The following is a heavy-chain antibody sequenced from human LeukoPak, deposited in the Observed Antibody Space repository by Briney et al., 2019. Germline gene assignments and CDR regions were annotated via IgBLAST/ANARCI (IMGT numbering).Heavy chain of an antibody. D-gene: IGHD5-18*01. CDR2: ISSSSSTI. CDR3: ARDGASRGNNYGDY. Sequence: QPGGSLRLSCAASGFTFSTYSMNWVRQAPGKGLEWVSYISSSSSTIYYADSVKGRFTISRDNAKNSLYLQMNSLRAEDTAVYYCARDGASRGNNYGDYWGQGTLVTVSS. CDR1: GFTFSTYS. V-gene: IGHV3-48*04. J-gene: IGHJ4*02.